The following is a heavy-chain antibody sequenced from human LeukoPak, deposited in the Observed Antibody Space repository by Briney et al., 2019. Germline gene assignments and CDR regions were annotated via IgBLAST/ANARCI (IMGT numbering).Heavy chain of an antibody. Sequence: GGSLRLSCAASGFTFSSYGMSWVRQAPGKGLEWVAVISYDGSNKYYADSVKGRFTISRDNSKNTLYLQMNSLRAEDTAVYYCARDSSGCLDYWGQGTLVTVSS. CDR1: GFTFSSYG. D-gene: IGHD6-19*01. V-gene: IGHV3-30*03. J-gene: IGHJ4*02. CDR3: ARDSSGCLDY. CDR2: ISYDGSNK.